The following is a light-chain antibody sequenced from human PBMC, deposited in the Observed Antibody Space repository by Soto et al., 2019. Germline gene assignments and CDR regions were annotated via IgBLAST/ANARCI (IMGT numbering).Light chain of an antibody. V-gene: IGKV1-5*01. CDR3: QQYNSYPWT. Sequence: DIQMIQSPSALSASVGDRVTITWRASQSISRRLAWYQQKPGKAPKLLIYDASSLESGVPAGFSGSGSGTQFTLTISSLQPDDFATYYCQQYNSYPWTFGQGTRVEIK. CDR1: QSISRR. J-gene: IGKJ1*01. CDR2: DAS.